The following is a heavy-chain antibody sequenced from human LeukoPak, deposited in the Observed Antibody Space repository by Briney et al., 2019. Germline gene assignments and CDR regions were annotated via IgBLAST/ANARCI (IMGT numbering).Heavy chain of an antibody. D-gene: IGHD1-1*01. CDR2: IFYSGDT. CDR1: VGSISSSSYY. V-gene: IGHV4-39*01. J-gene: IGHJ4*02. Sequence: PSETLSLTCTVSVGSISSSSYYWGWIRQSPGKGLEWIGSIFYSGDTYYNPSLKSRVTISVDTSKNQFSLKVTSATAADTAVYYCEGADREEAYNHRIDYWGQGTLVTVSS. CDR3: EGADREEAYNHRIDY.